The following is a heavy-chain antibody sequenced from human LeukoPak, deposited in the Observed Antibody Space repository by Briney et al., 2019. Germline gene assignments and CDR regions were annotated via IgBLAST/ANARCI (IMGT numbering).Heavy chain of an antibody. CDR3: AKVSPRYFDSSGYHFFDY. D-gene: IGHD3-22*01. CDR1: GFTFSSYS. Sequence: GGSLRLSCAASGFTFSSYSMNWVRQRPGKGLEWVSSISGSGGRTYYAESVKDRFTVSRDNSKNTLYLQMNTLRAEDTAVFYCAKVSPRYFDSSGYHFFDYWGQGTLVTVSS. J-gene: IGHJ4*02. CDR2: ISGSGGRT. V-gene: IGHV3-23*01.